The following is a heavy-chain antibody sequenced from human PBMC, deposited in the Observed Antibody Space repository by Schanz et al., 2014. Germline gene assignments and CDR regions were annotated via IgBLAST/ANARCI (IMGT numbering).Heavy chain of an antibody. CDR2: ISPLLGVA. CDR1: GGTFVTFF. Sequence: QVHLVQSGAEVKEPGSSVKVSCKPSGGTFVTFFFTWVRQAPGQGPQWMGRISPLLGVANYAQEFQGRLTITADTSTSTAYMELSSLRSEDTAVYYCARVNYRGLGRDYFDPWGQGTLVTVSS. V-gene: IGHV1-69*04. J-gene: IGHJ5*02. D-gene: IGHD1-26*01. CDR3: ARVNYRGLGRDYFDP.